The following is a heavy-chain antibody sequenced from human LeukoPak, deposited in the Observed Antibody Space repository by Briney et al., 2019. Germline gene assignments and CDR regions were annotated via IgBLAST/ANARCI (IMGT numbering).Heavy chain of an antibody. CDR3: AGRSCTNGACPFEH. D-gene: IGHD2-8*01. V-gene: IGHV3-21*01. CDR1: GFTFSSYS. CDR2: ISRSGDFI. J-gene: IGHJ1*01. Sequence: PGGSLRLSCAASGFTFSSYSMNWVRQAPGKGLEWVSAISRSGDFIHYADSVKGRFTISRDNAKNSLYLQMNSLRAEDSAVYYCAGRSCTNGACPFEHWGQGTLVTVSS.